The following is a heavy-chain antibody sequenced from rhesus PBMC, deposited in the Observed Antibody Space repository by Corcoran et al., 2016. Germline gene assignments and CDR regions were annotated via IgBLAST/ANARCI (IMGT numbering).Heavy chain of an antibody. CDR3: ARGVGASGISGWF. V-gene: IGHV4-80*01. CDR1: GASISSYW. D-gene: IGHD6-31*01. Sequence: QVQLQESGPGLVKPSETLSLTCAVSGASISSYWWSWIRQPPGKGLEWVGEISGAGGSTDYNPALKSRVTISKDASNNQFSLKMTSVTAADTAVYYCARGVGASGISGWFWGQGVLVTVSS. CDR2: ISGAGGST. J-gene: IGHJ4*01.